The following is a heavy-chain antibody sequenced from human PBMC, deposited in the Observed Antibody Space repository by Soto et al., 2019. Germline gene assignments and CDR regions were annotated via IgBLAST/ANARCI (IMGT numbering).Heavy chain of an antibody. CDR2: IIPIFGTA. V-gene: IGHV1-69*12. CDR1: GGTFSSYA. J-gene: IGHJ4*02. Sequence: QVQLVQSGAEVKKPGSSVKVSCKASGGTFSSYAISWVRQAPGQGLEWMGGIIPIFGTANCAQKFQGRVTITADESTSTAYRELSSLRSEDTAVYYCAGSLGYCTNGVCSPGDYWGQGTLVTVSS. D-gene: IGHD2-8*01. CDR3: AGSLGYCTNGVCSPGDY.